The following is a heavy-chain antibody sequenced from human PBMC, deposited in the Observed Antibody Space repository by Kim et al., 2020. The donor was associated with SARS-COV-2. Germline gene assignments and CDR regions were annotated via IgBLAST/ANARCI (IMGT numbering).Heavy chain of an antibody. D-gene: IGHD6-13*01. Sequence: SVKVSCKASGGTFSSYAISWVRQAPGQGLEWMGGIIPIFGTANYAQKFQGRVTITADESTSTAYMELSSLRSEDTAVYYCARVPRTLAAAGIFDYWGQGTLVTVSS. CDR2: IIPIFGTA. V-gene: IGHV1-69*13. J-gene: IGHJ4*02. CDR1: GGTFSSYA. CDR3: ARVPRTLAAAGIFDY.